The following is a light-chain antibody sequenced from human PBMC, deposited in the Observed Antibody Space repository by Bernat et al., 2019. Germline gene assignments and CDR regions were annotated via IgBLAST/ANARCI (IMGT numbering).Light chain of an antibody. V-gene: IGLV1-51*01. CDR1: DSNIGRNY. Sequence: QSVLTQPPSVSAAPGQKVTISCSGGDSNIGRNYVCWYQQLPVTAPKLLIYDDNQRPSGIPDRFSGSKSGTSATLGITGLQTGDEADYYCGAWDSSLSTGVFGGGTNLAVL. CDR3: GAWDSSLSTGV. CDR2: DDN. J-gene: IGLJ3*02.